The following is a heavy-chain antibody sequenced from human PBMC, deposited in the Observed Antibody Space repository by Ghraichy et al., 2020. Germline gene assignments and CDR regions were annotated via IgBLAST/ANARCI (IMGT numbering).Heavy chain of an antibody. CDR2: IYTSGST. Sequence: NLSLTCTVSGGSISSGSYFWNWIRQPAGKGLKWIGRIYTSGSTNYIPSLRSRLSISIDTSKNQLSLKLSSVTAADTAVYYCARDSSAVRRVMGSWGQGILVTVSS. CDR1: GGSISSGSYF. V-gene: IGHV4-61*02. J-gene: IGHJ5*02. D-gene: IGHD3-10*01. CDR3: ARDSSAVRRVMGS.